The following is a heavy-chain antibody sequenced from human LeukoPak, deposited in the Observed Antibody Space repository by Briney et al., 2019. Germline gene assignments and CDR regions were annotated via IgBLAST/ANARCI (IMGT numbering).Heavy chain of an antibody. V-gene: IGHV1-69*02. J-gene: IGHJ4*02. Sequence: ASVKVSCKASGGTFSSYTISWVRQAPGQEREWMGRIIRILGIANYAQKFQGRVTINADKSTNTAYIELSSLRSEDTDVYYCAVHNFDYWGQGTLVTVSS. CDR3: AVHNFDY. CDR2: IIRILGIA. CDR1: GGTFSSYT.